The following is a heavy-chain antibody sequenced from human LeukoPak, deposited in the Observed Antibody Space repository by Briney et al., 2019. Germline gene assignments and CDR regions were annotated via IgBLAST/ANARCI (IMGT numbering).Heavy chain of an antibody. CDR2: IYYSGST. CDR3: ARTKYSGSLYYYYYYMDV. CDR1: GGSISSYY. Sequence: SETLSLTCTVSGGSISSYYWSWLRQPPGKGLEWIGYIYYSGSTNYNPSLKSRVTISVDTSKNQFSLKLSSVTAADTAVYYCARTKYSGSLYYYYYYMDVWGKGTTVTISS. J-gene: IGHJ6*03. V-gene: IGHV4-59*01. D-gene: IGHD1-26*01.